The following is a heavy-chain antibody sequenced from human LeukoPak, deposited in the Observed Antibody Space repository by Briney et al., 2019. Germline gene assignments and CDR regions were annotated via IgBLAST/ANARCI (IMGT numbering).Heavy chain of an antibody. CDR1: GFTLRSYW. J-gene: IGHJ6*02. CDR3: ARAYGMDV. V-gene: IGHV3-74*01. Sequence: GGSLRLSCVASGFTLRSYWMHWVRQVPGKGLVWVSRINNAGSSTNYADSVKGRFTISRDNAKNTLYLQMSSLRAEDTAVYSCARAYGMDVWGQGTTVTVSS. CDR2: INNAGSST.